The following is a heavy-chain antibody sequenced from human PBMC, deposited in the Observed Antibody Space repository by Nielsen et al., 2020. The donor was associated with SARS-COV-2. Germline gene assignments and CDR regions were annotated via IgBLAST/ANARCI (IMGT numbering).Heavy chain of an antibody. J-gene: IGHJ4*02. CDR1: GGSFSGSY. V-gene: IGHV4-34*01. CDR2: INHSEST. D-gene: IGHD6-13*01. CDR3: ARDQAAAGMWYFDY. Sequence: SETLSLTCAVYGGSFSGSYCSWICQPPGKGLEWIGEINHSESTNYNPSLKSRVTISVDTSKNQFSLKLSSVTAADTAVYYCARDQAAAGMWYFDYWGQGTQITVSS.